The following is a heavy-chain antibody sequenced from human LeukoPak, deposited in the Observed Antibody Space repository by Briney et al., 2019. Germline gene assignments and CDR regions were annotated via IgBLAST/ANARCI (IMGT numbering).Heavy chain of an antibody. Sequence: SETLSLTCTASGGSISSSGYYWGWIRQPPGKGLEWIASINYSGTTYYNPSLKSRVTISEDRSKNQFSLKLSSVTAADTAVYYCARANCSGGSCYPDAFDIWGQGTMVTVSS. CDR3: ARANCSGGSCYPDAFDI. J-gene: IGHJ3*02. D-gene: IGHD2-15*01. CDR2: INYSGTT. CDR1: GGSISSSGYY. V-gene: IGHV4-39*01.